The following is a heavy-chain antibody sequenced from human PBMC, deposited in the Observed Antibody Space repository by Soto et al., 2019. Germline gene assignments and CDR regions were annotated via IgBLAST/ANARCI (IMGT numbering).Heavy chain of an antibody. V-gene: IGHV3-23*01. J-gene: IGHJ6*02. CDR2: ISGSGGST. Sequence: GGSLRLSCAASCFTFSRYAMSWVRQAPGKGLEWVSAISGSGGSTYYADSVKGRFTISRDNSKNTLYLQMNSLKTEDTAVYYCTTNRQDIVVVPAAIPPRGAAFYYYGMDVWGQGTTVTVSS. CDR3: TTNRQDIVVVPAAIPPRGAAFYYYGMDV. CDR1: CFTFSRYA. D-gene: IGHD2-2*01.